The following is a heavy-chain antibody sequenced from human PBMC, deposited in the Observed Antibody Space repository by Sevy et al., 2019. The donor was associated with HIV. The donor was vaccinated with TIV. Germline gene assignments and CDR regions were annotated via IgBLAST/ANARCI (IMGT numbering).Heavy chain of an antibody. Sequence: ASVKVSCKASGGTFSSYAISWVRQAPGQGLEWMGGIIPIFGTANYAQKFQGRVSITADESTSTAYMELSSLRSEDTAVYYCARDFLGYCSGGSCYNWFDPWGQGTLVTVSS. D-gene: IGHD2-15*01. CDR1: GGTFSSYA. CDR2: IIPIFGTA. J-gene: IGHJ5*02. V-gene: IGHV1-69*13. CDR3: ARDFLGYCSGGSCYNWFDP.